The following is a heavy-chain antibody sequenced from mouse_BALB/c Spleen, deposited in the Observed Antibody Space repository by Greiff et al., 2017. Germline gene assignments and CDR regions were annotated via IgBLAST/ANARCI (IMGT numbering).Heavy chain of an antibody. CDR2: ISSGGSYT. CDR1: GFTFSSYA. D-gene: IGHD3-3*01. Sequence: EVHLVESGGGLVKPGGSLKLSCAASGFTFSSYAMSWVRQTPEKRLEWVATISSGGSYTYYPDSVKGRFTITRDNAKNTLYLQMSSLRSEDTAMYYCARQGDFAYWGQGTLVTVSA. J-gene: IGHJ3*01. V-gene: IGHV5-9-3*01. CDR3: ARQGDFAY.